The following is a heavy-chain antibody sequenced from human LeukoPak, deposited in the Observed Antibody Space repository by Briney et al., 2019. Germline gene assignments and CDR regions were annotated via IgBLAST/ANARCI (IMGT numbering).Heavy chain of an antibody. Sequence: SETLSLTCAVYGGSFSGYYWSWIRQPPGKGLEWIGEINHSGSTNYNPSLKSRVTISVDTSKNQFSLKLSSVTAADTATYYCAREHPTAIATDYWGQGTLVTVSS. CDR1: GGSFSGYY. CDR2: INHSGST. D-gene: IGHD2-21*02. J-gene: IGHJ4*02. V-gene: IGHV4-34*01. CDR3: AREHPTAIATDY.